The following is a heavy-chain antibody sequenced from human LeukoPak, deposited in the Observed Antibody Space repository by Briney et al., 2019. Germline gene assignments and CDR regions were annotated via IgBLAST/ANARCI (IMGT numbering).Heavy chain of an antibody. V-gene: IGHV3-53*01. CDR1: GFTVSSYY. CDR3: ARADRGSHSYFQH. CDR2: IYSGGNT. J-gene: IGHJ1*01. D-gene: IGHD1-26*01. Sequence: TGGSLRLSCAASGFTVSSYYMTWIRQAPGKGLEWVSIIYSGGNTYYADSVKGRFTISRDNSKNTLYLQMDSLRAEDTAVYYCARADRGSHSYFQHWGQGTLVTVSS.